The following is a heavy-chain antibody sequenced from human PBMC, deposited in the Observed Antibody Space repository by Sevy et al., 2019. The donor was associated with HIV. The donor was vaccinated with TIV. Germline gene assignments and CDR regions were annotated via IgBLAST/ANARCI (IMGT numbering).Heavy chain of an antibody. CDR2: ISSGSSYI. Sequence: GGSLRLSCAASVFTFSYYTMNWVRQAPGKGLEWVSSISSGSSYIFYADSMKGRFTVSRDNAKNSLFLQMNSLRDEDTALYYCARSTDYYDNSGYDSWGRGTLVTVSS. D-gene: IGHD3-22*01. J-gene: IGHJ4*02. CDR1: VFTFSYYT. CDR3: ARSTDYYDNSGYDS. V-gene: IGHV3-21*03.